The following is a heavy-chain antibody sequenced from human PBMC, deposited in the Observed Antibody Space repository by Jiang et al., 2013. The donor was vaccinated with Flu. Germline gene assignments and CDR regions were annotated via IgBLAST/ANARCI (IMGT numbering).Heavy chain of an antibody. D-gene: IGHD4-17*01. J-gene: IGHJ4*02. CDR3: ASGSDVDYGDYVGFDY. Sequence: SGAEVKKPGASVKVSCKASGYTFTSSAITWVRQAPGQGLEWMGWISAYSGNTSYAQKLQSRVTMTTDTSTSTVYMELRSLRSDDTAVYYCASGSDVDYGDYVGFDYWGQG. V-gene: IGHV1-18*01. CDR2: ISAYSGNT. CDR1: GYTFTSSA.